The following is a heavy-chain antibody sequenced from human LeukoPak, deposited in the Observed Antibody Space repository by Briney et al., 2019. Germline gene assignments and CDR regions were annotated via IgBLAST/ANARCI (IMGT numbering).Heavy chain of an antibody. CDR1: GFTFTSYA. CDR3: AREGGYSTALAY. CDR2: ISSTGGRT. Sequence: GGSLRLSCAASGFTFTSYAMHWVRQAPGKGLEYVSGISSTGGRTYYANSVKGRFTISRDNSKNTSNLQMGSLRPEDMAVYFCAREGGYSTALAYWGQGTLVTVSS. J-gene: IGHJ4*02. D-gene: IGHD5-18*01. V-gene: IGHV3-64*01.